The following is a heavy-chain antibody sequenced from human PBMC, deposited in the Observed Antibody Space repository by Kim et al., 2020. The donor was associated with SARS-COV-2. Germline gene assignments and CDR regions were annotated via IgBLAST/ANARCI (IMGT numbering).Heavy chain of an antibody. Sequence: GGSLRLSCAASGFTFSDHYMDWVRQAPGKGLEWVGRTGNKANSYTTEYAASVKGRFTISRDDSKNSLYLQMNSLKNEDTAVYYCARLGGWRWFDYWGQGTLVTVSS. V-gene: IGHV3-72*01. CDR1: GFTFSDHY. CDR3: ARLGGWRWFDY. CDR2: TGNKANSYTT. D-gene: IGHD6-19*01. J-gene: IGHJ4*02.